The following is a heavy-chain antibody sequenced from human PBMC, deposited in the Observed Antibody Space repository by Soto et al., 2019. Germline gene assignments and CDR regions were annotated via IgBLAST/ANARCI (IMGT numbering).Heavy chain of an antibody. D-gene: IGHD6-19*01. Sequence: EVQVVESGGGLVQPGGSLRLSCAASGFTFSSYWMHWVRQAPEKGLVWVSRINPVGSSTYYADSVKGRFTISRDNAENMVYLQMNSLRAEDTAVYYCARGLDGGCYGFGKWGQGALLTVSS. CDR2: INPVGSST. V-gene: IGHV3-74*01. CDR1: GFTFSSYW. J-gene: IGHJ4*02. CDR3: ARGLDGGCYGFGK.